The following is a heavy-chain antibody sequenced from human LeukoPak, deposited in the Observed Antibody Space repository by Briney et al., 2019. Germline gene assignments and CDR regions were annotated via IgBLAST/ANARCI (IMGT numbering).Heavy chain of an antibody. Sequence: GGSQTLSCAASGFTFSNAWMSCVRQAPGKGGEWVGRIKRKGDDGTIDYAAPVKGRLTISRDDSKNTLYLQMNGLKSEDTAVYYCTAGTGRSDFDYWGQGTLLTVSS. D-gene: IGHD3/OR15-3a*01. CDR3: TAGTGRSDFDY. V-gene: IGHV3-15*01. J-gene: IGHJ4*02. CDR2: IKRKGDDGTI. CDR1: GFTFSNAW.